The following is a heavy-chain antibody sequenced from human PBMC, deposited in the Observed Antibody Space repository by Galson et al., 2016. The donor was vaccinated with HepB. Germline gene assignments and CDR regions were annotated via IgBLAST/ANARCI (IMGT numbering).Heavy chain of an antibody. CDR1: GASISSYY. J-gene: IGHJ4*02. CDR2: IYYPGST. Sequence: TLSLTCTFSGASISSYYWTWIRQPPGMGLEWIGYIYYPGSTNYNPSLKSRVTISVDTSKSQFSLNLRSVTAADTAMYYCASYDYVWGRLDYWGQGTLVTVSS. D-gene: IGHD3-16*01. CDR3: ASYDYVWGRLDY. V-gene: IGHV4-59*01.